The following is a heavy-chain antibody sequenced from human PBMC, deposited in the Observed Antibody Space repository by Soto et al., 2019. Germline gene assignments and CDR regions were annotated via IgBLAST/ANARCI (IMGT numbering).Heavy chain of an antibody. V-gene: IGHV1-3*01. D-gene: IGHD4-4*01. CDR1: GYTFTSYA. J-gene: IGHJ6*02. CDR3: ASSDSNYALIDYYYYGMDV. CDR2: INAGNGNT. Sequence: QVQLVQSGAEVKKPGASVKVSCKASGYTFTSYAMHWVRQAPGQRLEWMGWINAGNGNTKYSQKFQGRVTITRDTSASTAYRERSSLRSEDTAVYYWASSDSNYALIDYYYYGMDVWGQGTTVTVSS.